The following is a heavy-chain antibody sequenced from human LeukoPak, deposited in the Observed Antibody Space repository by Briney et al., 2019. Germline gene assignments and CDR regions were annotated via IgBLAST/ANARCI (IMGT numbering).Heavy chain of an antibody. J-gene: IGHJ5*02. Sequence: PSETLSLTCSVSGGSISSSSYYWGWIRQPPGKGLEWIGSIYYSGSTYYNPSLKSRVTISVDKSKNQFSLKLSSVTAADTAVYYCAREREVRGGFDPWGQGTLVTVSS. V-gene: IGHV4-39*07. CDR3: AREREVRGGFDP. CDR1: GGSISSSSYY. CDR2: IYYSGST. D-gene: IGHD3-16*01.